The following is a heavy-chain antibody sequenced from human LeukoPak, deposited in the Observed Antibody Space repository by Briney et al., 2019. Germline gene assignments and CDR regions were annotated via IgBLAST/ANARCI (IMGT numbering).Heavy chain of an antibody. Sequence: SETVSLTCTVSGGSISSSIHYWGWIRQPPGKGLEWTGNIYSRGNTYYNPSLKSRVTIAVDTSKNQFSLKLSPLTAADTAVYYCARRSITGTTVDNWGRGTLVSVSS. D-gene: IGHD1-20*01. CDR2: IYSRGNT. CDR1: GGSISSSIHY. J-gene: IGHJ4*02. CDR3: ARRSITGTTVDN. V-gene: IGHV4-39*01.